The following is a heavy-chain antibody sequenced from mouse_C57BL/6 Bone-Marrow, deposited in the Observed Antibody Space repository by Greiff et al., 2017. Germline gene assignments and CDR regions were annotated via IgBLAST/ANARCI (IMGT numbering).Heavy chain of an antibody. D-gene: IGHD1-1*01. V-gene: IGHV7-3*01. CDR3: ARSLATVVSSDY. J-gene: IGHJ2*01. CDR2: IINKANGYTT. Sequence: EVQVVESGGGLVQPGGSLSLSCAASGFTFTDYYMSWVRQPPGKALEWFGFIINKANGYTTEYSASVKGRFTISRDNSQCILYLRMHALRAEDIATCYSARSLATVVSSDYWGQGTTLTVSS. CDR1: GFTFTDYY.